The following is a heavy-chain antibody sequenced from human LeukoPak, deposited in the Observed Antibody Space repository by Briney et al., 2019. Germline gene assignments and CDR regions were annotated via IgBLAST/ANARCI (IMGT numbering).Heavy chain of an antibody. V-gene: IGHV3-7*01. CDR2: IKQDGSEK. CDR1: EFTFSNYA. J-gene: IGHJ4*02. CDR3: ARGRGFDY. Sequence: GGSLRLSCAASEFTFSNYAMTWVRQAPGKGLEWVANIKQDGSEKYYVDSVKGRFTISRDNAKNSLYLQMNSLRAEDTAVYYCARGRGFDYWGQGTLVTVSS.